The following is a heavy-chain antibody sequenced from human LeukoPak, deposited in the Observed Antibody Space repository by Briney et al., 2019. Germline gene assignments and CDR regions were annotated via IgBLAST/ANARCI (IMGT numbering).Heavy chain of an antibody. CDR3: AKGGGGTNYYYMDV. J-gene: IGHJ6*03. D-gene: IGHD1-1*01. CDR1: GFTFSSYA. CDR2: ISSSGSTI. Sequence: GGSLRLSCAASGFTFSSYAMNWVRQAPGKGLEWVSYISSSGSTIYYADSVKGRFTISRDNAKNSLYLQMNSLRAEDMALYYCAKGGGGTNYYYMDVWGKGTTVTVSS. V-gene: IGHV3-48*04.